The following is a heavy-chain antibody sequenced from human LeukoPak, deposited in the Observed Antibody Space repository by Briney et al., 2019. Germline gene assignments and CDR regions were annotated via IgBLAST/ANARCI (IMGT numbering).Heavy chain of an antibody. J-gene: IGHJ6*02. CDR3: ARPATYYDFWSGYPLMDV. V-gene: IGHV4-39*01. CDR1: GGSISTSSYY. Sequence: SETLSLTCTVSGGSISTSSYYWGWIRQPPGKGLEWIGNIHNSESTYYNPSLKSRVTISVDTSKNQSSLKLSSVTAADTAVYYCARPATYYDFWSGYPLMDVWGQGTTVTVSS. CDR2: IHNSEST. D-gene: IGHD3-3*01.